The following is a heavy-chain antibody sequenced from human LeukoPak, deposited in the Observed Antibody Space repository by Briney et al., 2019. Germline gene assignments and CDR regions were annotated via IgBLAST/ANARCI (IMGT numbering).Heavy chain of an antibody. J-gene: IGHJ4*02. Sequence: SVKVSCKASGGTFSSYAISWVRQAPGQGLEWMGGIIPIFGTANYAQKFQGRVTITADESTSTAYMELSSLRSEDTAVYYCATQTRTTVVTPLVDYWGQGTLVTVSS. V-gene: IGHV1-69*13. CDR2: IIPIFGTA. D-gene: IGHD4-23*01. CDR1: GGTFSSYA. CDR3: ATQTRTTVVTPLVDY.